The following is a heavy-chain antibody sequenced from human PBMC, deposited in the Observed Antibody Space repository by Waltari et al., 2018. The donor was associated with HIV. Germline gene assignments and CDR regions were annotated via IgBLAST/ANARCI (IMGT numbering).Heavy chain of an antibody. Sequence: QVKLQESGPGLVKPSETLSLTCNVPGGSIGRYYWRWIRQPPGKGLEWIGYIYYSGSTNYNPSLKSRVTISVDTSKNQFSLNLTSVTAADTAVYYCARGGVVTTYDYWGQGTLVTVSS. D-gene: IGHD2-21*02. CDR2: IYYSGST. V-gene: IGHV4-59*01. J-gene: IGHJ4*02. CDR1: GGSIGRYY. CDR3: ARGGVVTTYDY.